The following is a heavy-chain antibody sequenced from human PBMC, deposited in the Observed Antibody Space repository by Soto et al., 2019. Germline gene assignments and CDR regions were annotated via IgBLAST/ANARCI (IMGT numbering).Heavy chain of an antibody. J-gene: IGHJ4*02. V-gene: IGHV4-59*08. CDR1: GGSISSYY. Sequence: SETLSLTCTVSGGSISSYYWSWIRQPPGKGLEWIAYIHYSGSTNYNPSLKSRVTISVDTSKNQFSLKLSSVTAADTAVYYCARHPYPAPYYDSWGQGTLVTVSS. CDR3: ARHPYPAPYYDS. CDR2: IHYSGST.